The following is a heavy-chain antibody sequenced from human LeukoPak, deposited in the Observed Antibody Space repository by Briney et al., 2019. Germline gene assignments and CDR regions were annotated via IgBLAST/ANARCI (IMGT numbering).Heavy chain of an antibody. CDR2: INPKNGGT. CDR3: ARGSPLHSSSNRPLEY. D-gene: IGHD6-13*01. CDR1: GYTFTDHY. J-gene: IGHJ4*02. V-gene: IGHV1-2*02. Sequence: GASVKVSCKASGYTFTDHYMHWARQAPGQGLEWMGWINPKNGGTKYAQKFQGRVTVTRDTSISTANMELNRLTSDDTAVYYCARGSPLHSSSNRPLEYWGQGTLVTASS.